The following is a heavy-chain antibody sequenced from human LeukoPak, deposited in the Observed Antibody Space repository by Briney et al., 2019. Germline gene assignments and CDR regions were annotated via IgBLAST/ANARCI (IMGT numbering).Heavy chain of an antibody. CDR3: AKKLGASFYIAASGMGAFDI. D-gene: IGHD5-12*01. Sequence: PGGSLRLSCAASGFTFSSYAMHWVRQAPGKGLEWVAVISYDGSNKYYADSVKGRFTISRDNSKNTLYLQMNSLRAEDTAVYYCAKKLGASFYIAASGMGAFDIWGQGTMVTVSS. CDR2: ISYDGSNK. CDR1: GFTFSSYA. J-gene: IGHJ3*02. V-gene: IGHV3-30*04.